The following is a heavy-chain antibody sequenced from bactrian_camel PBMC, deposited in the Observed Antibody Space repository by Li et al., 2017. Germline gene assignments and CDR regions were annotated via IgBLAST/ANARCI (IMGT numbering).Heavy chain of an antibody. CDR3: AAAGPNICYSGAWSIGRNFPY. CDR1: GNTYSRYC. J-gene: IGHJ4*01. CDR2: ISTGRGRT. D-gene: IGHD1*01. Sequence: VQLVESGGGSVQAGGSLRLSCAVSGNTYSRYCMGRFRQAPGKEREGVAVISTGRGRTAYADSVKGRFTISKGNDNNTVNLMMNSLKPEDTAMYYCAAAGPNICYSGAWSIGRNFPYWGQGTQVTVS. V-gene: IGHV3S40*01.